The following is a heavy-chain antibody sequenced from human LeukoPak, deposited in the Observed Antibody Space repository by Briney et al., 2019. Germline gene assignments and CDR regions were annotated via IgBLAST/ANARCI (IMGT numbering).Heavy chain of an antibody. CDR1: GGTFSSYA. D-gene: IGHD3-22*01. Sequence: ASVKVSCKASGGTFSSYAISWVRQAPGQGLEWMGWMNPNSGNTGYAQKFQGRVTMTEDTSTDTAYMELSSLRSEDTAVYYCATDRFRNPVHDSSGYYWGYWGQGTLVTVSS. J-gene: IGHJ4*02. CDR3: ATDRFRNPVHDSSGYYWGY. V-gene: IGHV1-8*02. CDR2: MNPNSGNT.